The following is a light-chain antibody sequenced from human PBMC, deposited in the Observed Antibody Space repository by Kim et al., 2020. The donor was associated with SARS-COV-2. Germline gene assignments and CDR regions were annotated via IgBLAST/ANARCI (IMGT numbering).Light chain of an antibody. CDR3: AAWDDSLNGRG. CDR1: NSNIGSNT. CDR2: SNN. Sequence: QSVLTQRPSASGTPGQRVTISCSGSNSNIGSNTVNWYQQLPGTAPKLLIYSNNQRPSGVPDRFSGSKSGTSASLAISGLQSEDEADYYCAAWDDSLNGRGFGGRTQLAVL. V-gene: IGLV1-44*01. J-gene: IGLJ2*01.